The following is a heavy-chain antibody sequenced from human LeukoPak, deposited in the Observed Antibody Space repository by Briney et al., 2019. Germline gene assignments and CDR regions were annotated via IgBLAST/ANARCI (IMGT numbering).Heavy chain of an antibody. CDR3: ARPEGFGDYFDF. Sequence: PSETLSLTCTVSGGPISSSSYSWGWVRQPPGMGLEWIASVFYSGRTYYNPSLKSRVTISLDPSKNQFSLKLGSVTAADTAVYYCARPEGFGDYFDFWGQGTLVTVSS. CDR1: GGPISSSSYS. CDR2: VFYSGRT. D-gene: IGHD3-16*01. J-gene: IGHJ4*02. V-gene: IGHV4-39*01.